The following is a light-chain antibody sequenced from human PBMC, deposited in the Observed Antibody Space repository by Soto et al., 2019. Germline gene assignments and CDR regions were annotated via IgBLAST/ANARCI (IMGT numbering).Light chain of an antibody. Sequence: EIVLTQSPGTLSLSPGDRATLSCRTSQTVSSSFLAWYQQKPGQAPRLLIYDGSSRATDIPDRFSGSGSGTDFTLTISRLEPEDFALYYCQQYGSSGTFGQGTKVDIK. CDR2: DGS. V-gene: IGKV3-20*01. CDR3: QQYGSSGT. J-gene: IGKJ1*01. CDR1: QTVSSSF.